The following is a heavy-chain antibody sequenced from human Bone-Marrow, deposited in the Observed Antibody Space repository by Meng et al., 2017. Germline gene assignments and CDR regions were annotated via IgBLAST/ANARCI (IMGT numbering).Heavy chain of an antibody. J-gene: IGHJ1*01. Sequence: ASVKVSCKASGYTFTGYYMHWVRQAPGQGLEWMGIINPSGGSTSYAQKFQGRVTMTRDTSTSTVYMELSRLRSDDTAVYYCAIPPQQWLVRSEYFQHWGQGTLVTVSS. CDR2: INPSGGST. CDR3: AIPPQQWLVRSEYFQH. D-gene: IGHD6-19*01. CDR1: GYTFTGYY. V-gene: IGHV1-46*01.